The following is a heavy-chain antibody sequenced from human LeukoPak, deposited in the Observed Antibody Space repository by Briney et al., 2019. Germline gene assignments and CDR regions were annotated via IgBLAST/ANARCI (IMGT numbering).Heavy chain of an antibody. V-gene: IGHV3-74*01. Sequence: PGGSLRLSCAASGFTFSSYWMHWVRQAPGKGLVWVSRINSDGSSTSYADSVKGRFTISRDNSKNTLYVQMNSLRAEDTAVYYCAKVIRPDTSGYRPAEYYNYMDVWGKGTTVTISS. J-gene: IGHJ6*03. CDR2: INSDGSST. CDR1: GFTFSSYW. CDR3: AKVIRPDTSGYRPAEYYNYMDV. D-gene: IGHD3-22*01.